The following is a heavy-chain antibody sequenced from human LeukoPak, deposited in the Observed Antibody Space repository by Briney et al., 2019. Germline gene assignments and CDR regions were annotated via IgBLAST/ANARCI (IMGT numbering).Heavy chain of an antibody. D-gene: IGHD3-22*01. CDR2: IHYNGNT. V-gene: IGHV4-39*07. J-gene: IGHJ4*02. CDR3: ARDVRDSSGFYLRAFDY. Sequence: KPSETLSLTCTVSGGSIRSFDNYWVWIRQPPGKGLEWIGGIHYNGNTYYYPSLKSRVTISVDTSKNQFSLRLSSVTAADTAVYYCARDVRDSSGFYLRAFDYWGQGTLVTVSS. CDR1: GGSIRSFDNY.